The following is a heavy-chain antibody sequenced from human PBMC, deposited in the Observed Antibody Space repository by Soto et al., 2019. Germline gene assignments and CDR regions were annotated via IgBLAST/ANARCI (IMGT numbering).Heavy chain of an antibody. J-gene: IGHJ5*02. V-gene: IGHV4-30-2*02. CDR3: ARSYYDGEGYSLDP. Sequence: LSLTCAVSGGSISSGGYSWSWIRQPPGKGLEWIGYIYHSGSTYYNPSFKSRVIISVDTSKNQFSVRLSSVTAADTAVYYCARSYYDGEGYSLDPWGRGTLVTVSS. D-gene: IGHD3-16*01. CDR1: GGSISSGGYS. CDR2: IYHSGST.